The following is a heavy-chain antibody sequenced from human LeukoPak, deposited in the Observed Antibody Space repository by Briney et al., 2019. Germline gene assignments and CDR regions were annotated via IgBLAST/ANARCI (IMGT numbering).Heavy chain of an antibody. D-gene: IGHD3-22*01. CDR2: IKSKTDGGTT. Sequence: PGGSLRLSCAASGFTFSNAWMSWVRQAPGKGLEWVGRIKSKTDGGTTDYAAPVKGRFTISRDDSKNTLYLQMNSLKTEDTAVYYCTTLYYYDSSGYYWVDYWGQGTLVTVS. V-gene: IGHV3-15*01. CDR3: TTLYYYDSSGYYWVDY. CDR1: GFTFSNAW. J-gene: IGHJ4*02.